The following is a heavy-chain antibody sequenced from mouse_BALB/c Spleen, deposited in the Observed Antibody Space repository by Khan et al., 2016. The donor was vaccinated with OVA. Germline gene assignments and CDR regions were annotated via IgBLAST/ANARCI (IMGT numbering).Heavy chain of an antibody. D-gene: IGHD2-1*01. V-gene: IGHV2-3*01. CDR3: VKQNYGNLYSMDY. Sequence: QVQLKESGPGLVAPSQSLSITCTVSGFSLTSYGVHWVRQPPGKGLEWLGVIWGDGSTNSHSALISRLRISKDNSKSQVFLKMNRLQADDTAMYYCVKQNYGNLYSMDYWGQGTAVTVSS. J-gene: IGHJ4*01. CDR1: GFSLTSYG. CDR2: IWGDGST.